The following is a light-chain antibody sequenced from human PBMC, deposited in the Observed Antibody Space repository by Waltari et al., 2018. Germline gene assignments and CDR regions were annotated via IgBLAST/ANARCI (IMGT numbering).Light chain of an antibody. J-gene: IGKJ4*01. CDR3: QQYYNSPLT. Sequence: EIVMTQSSESLVVSLGGRATHRCTPRESVLYSSNNKNHLAWYQQKPGQPPRLLLYWASTRESGVPDRFIGSGSETDFTLTVTSLQAEDVAVYYCQQYYNSPLTFGGGTKVEVK. CDR1: ESVLYSSNNKNH. V-gene: IGKV4-1*01. CDR2: WAS.